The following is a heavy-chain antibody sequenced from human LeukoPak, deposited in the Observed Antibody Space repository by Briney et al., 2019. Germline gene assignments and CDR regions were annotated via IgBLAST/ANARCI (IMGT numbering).Heavy chain of an antibody. Sequence: ASVKVSCKASGYTFTSYYMHWVRQAPGQGLEWMGIIDPSGGSTSYAQKFQGRVTMTRDTSTSTVYMELSSLRSEDTAVYYCAREQQLENFDYWGQGTLVTVSS. CDR3: AREQQLENFDY. CDR1: GYTFTSYY. D-gene: IGHD6-13*01. CDR2: IDPSGGST. V-gene: IGHV1-46*01. J-gene: IGHJ4*02.